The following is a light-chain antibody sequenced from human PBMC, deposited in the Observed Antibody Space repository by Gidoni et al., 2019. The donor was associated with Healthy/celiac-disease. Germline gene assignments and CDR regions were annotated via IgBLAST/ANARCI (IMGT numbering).Light chain of an antibody. Sequence: IVLTQSPGTLSLSPGERATLSCRASQSVSSSYLAWYQQKPGQAPRLLIYGASSRATGIPDRFSGSGSGTDFTLTISRLEPEVFAVYYCQQYGSSGWTFGQGTKVEIK. CDR1: QSVSSSY. V-gene: IGKV3-20*01. CDR2: GAS. J-gene: IGKJ1*01. CDR3: QQYGSSGWT.